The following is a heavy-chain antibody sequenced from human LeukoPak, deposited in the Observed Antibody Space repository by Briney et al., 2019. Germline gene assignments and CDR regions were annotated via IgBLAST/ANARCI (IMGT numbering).Heavy chain of an antibody. Sequence: PGGSLRLSCAASGFTFNRYWMSWVRQAPGKGLEWVANIKQDGSEKYYVDSVKGRFTISRDNSKNTLYLQMGSLRAEDMAVYYCAREGYSSGWSYYFDYWGQGILVTVSS. CDR3: AREGYSSGWSYYFDY. J-gene: IGHJ4*02. CDR1: GFTFNRYW. CDR2: IKQDGSEK. D-gene: IGHD6-19*01. V-gene: IGHV3-7*01.